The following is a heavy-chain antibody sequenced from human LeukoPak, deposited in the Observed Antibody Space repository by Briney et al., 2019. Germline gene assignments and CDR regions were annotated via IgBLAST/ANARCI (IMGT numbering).Heavy chain of an antibody. D-gene: IGHD3-3*01. CDR2: IKQDGSEK. Sequence: PGGSLRLSCAAPGFTFSSYWMSWVRQAPGKGLEWVANIKQDGSEKYYVDSVKGRFTISRDNAKNSLYLQMNSLRAEDTAVYYCARVITIFGVVSEMDVWGKGTTVTVSS. CDR1: GFTFSSYW. CDR3: ARVITIFGVVSEMDV. V-gene: IGHV3-7*01. J-gene: IGHJ6*04.